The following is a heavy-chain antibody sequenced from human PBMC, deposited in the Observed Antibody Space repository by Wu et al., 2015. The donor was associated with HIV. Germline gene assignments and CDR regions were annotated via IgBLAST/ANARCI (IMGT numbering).Heavy chain of an antibody. J-gene: IGHJ4*02. D-gene: IGHD2-21*02. CDR2: IIPHGGGT. V-gene: IGHV1-2*02. CDR1: GYIFNNYY. Sequence: QVQLVQSGAEMKNPGTSMKVSCKASGYIFNNYYLHWLRQAPGQGLEWMGWIIPHGGGTEFAQKFQGRVTMTRDTSISTAYMELRNLKXDDTAVYYCARGQYCGGDCYLDNWAREXRSRLL. CDR3: ARGQYCGGDCYLDN.